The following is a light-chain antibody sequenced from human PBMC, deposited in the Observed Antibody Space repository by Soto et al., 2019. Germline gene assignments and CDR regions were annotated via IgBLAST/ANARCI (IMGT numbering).Light chain of an antibody. V-gene: IGLV1-40*01. J-gene: IGLJ3*02. CDR2: GNN. Sequence: QSVLTQTPSVSGAPGQKVTISCTRSSSNIGAAYDVHWYQHLPGTAPKLLIYGNNNRPSGVPDRFSGSKSGTSASLAITGLQAEDEADYYCQSYDSSLSGGVFGGGTKLTVL. CDR3: QSYDSSLSGGV. CDR1: SSNIGAAYD.